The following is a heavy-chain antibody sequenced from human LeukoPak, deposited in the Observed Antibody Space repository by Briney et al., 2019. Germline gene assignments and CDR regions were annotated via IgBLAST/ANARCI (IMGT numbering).Heavy chain of an antibody. J-gene: IGHJ6*03. CDR3: ARVNGELLYSYYYMDV. D-gene: IGHD3-10*01. Sequence: GGSLRLSCAASGFTFSDYYMSWIRQAPGKGLEWVSYISSSGSTIYYADSVKGRFTISRDNAKNSLYLQMNSLRAEDTAVYYCARVNGELLYSYYYMDVWGKGTTVTISS. CDR2: ISSSGSTI. V-gene: IGHV3-11*04. CDR1: GFTFSDYY.